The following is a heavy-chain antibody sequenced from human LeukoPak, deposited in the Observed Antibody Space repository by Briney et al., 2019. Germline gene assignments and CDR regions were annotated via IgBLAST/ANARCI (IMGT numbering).Heavy chain of an antibody. CDR3: ARGHIYYDSSGYLD. D-gene: IGHD3-22*01. V-gene: IGHV3-33*01. J-gene: IGHJ4*02. CDR2: IWYDGSNK. Sequence: GGSLRLSCAASGFTFSSYGMHWVRQAPGKGLEWVAVIWYDGSNKYYADSVKGRFTISRDNSKNTLYLQMNSLRAEDTAVHYCARGHIYYDSSGYLDWGQGTLVTVSS. CDR1: GFTFSSYG.